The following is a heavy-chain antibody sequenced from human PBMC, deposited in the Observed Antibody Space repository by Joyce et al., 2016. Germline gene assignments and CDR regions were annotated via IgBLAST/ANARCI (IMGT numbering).Heavy chain of an antibody. J-gene: IGHJ4*02. CDR1: GHTLSNYG. D-gene: IGHD6-25*01. Sequence: QVQLVVSGGGVVQPGRSLRLSCAASGHTLSNYGVHWVRQAPGKGLEWVAVISYDGIYKYYADSVKGRFTISRDNSKNTVFLEMNSLRTEDTAVYYCAKILTATYSSGWFLDYWGQGTLVTVSS. CDR3: AKILTATYSSGWFLDY. CDR2: ISYDGIYK. V-gene: IGHV3-30*18.